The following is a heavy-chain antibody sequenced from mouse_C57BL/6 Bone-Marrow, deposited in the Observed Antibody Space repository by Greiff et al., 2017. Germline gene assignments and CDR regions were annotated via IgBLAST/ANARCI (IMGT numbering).Heavy chain of an antibody. Sequence: EVHLVESGAELVRPGASVKLSCTASGFNIKDDYMHWVKQRPEQGLEWIGWIDPENGDTEYASKFQGKATITADTSSNTAYLQLSSLTSEDTAVYYCTTDGNYGGYAMDYWGQGTSVTVSS. CDR2: IDPENGDT. V-gene: IGHV14-4*01. J-gene: IGHJ4*01. CDR3: TTDGNYGGYAMDY. CDR1: GFNIKDDY. D-gene: IGHD2-1*01.